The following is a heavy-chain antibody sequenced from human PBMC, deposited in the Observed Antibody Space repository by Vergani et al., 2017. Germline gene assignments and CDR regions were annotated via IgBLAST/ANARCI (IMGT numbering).Heavy chain of an antibody. J-gene: IGHJ4*02. V-gene: IGHV3-9*01. D-gene: IGHD5-18*01. Sequence: EVQLVESGGGLVQPGRSLRLSCAASGFTFDDYAMHWVRQAPGKGLECVSGISWNSVSLGYADSVRGRFTISRANAKNSLYLQMNSLRAEDTSLYYCAKATYSSTKGRFDYWGQGTLVTVSS. CDR3: AKATYSSTKGRFDY. CDR2: ISWNSVSL. CDR1: GFTFDDYA.